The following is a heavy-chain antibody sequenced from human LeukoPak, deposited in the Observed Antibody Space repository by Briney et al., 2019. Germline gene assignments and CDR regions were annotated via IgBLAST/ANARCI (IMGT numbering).Heavy chain of an antibody. CDR3: AKDDGNGMDV. V-gene: IGHV3-48*04. Sequence: GGSLRLSCEASGFTFSTYSMNWVRQAPGKGLEWVSHISSGSATTFYADSVKGRFTISRDNTRNSLYLQMNSLRAEDTAVYYCAKDDGNGMDVWGQGTTVTVSS. CDR1: GFTFSTYS. J-gene: IGHJ6*02. CDR2: ISSGSATT. D-gene: IGHD1-14*01.